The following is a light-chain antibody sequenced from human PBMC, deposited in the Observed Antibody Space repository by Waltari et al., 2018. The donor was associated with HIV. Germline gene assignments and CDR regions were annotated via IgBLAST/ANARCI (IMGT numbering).Light chain of an antibody. CDR3: AAWDDSLNGWV. J-gene: IGLJ3*02. Sequence: QSVLTQPPSASGTPGQRVTISCSGSSSNIRSNTVSWYQQLPGTAPKLLIYSNDQRPSGVPDRFSGSKSGTSASLAISGLQSEDEADYYCAAWDDSLNGWVFGGGTKLTV. V-gene: IGLV1-44*01. CDR2: SND. CDR1: SSNIRSNT.